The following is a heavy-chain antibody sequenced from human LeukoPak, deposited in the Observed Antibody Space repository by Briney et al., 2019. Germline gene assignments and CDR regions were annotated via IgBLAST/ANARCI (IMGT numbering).Heavy chain of an antibody. Sequence: PGRSLSLSCAASGFFFSSYAMHWVRQAPGKGLEWVAVISYDGVNTDYADSVMGRFTISRDNSKNTQYLQMDSLRAEDTAVYYCARCRDYNFWSGSAVDYWGQGTLVTVSS. CDR2: ISYDGVNT. V-gene: IGHV3-30-3*01. CDR3: ARCRDYNFWSGSAVDY. D-gene: IGHD3-3*01. J-gene: IGHJ4*02. CDR1: GFFFSSYA.